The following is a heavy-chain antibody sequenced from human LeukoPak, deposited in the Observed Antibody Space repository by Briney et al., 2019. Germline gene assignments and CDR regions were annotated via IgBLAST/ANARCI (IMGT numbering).Heavy chain of an antibody. Sequence: GGSVRLSCAASGFTFSRSWMTWVRQAPGKGLEWVASINQDGSVKHYMDSVKGRFTISRDNSNNSLFLQMNSLRAEDTAVYYCAKLLGDATTFDYWGQGTLVTVSS. CDR1: GFTFSRSW. CDR2: INQDGSVK. J-gene: IGHJ4*02. V-gene: IGHV3-7*01. CDR3: AKLLGDATTFDY. D-gene: IGHD3-16*01.